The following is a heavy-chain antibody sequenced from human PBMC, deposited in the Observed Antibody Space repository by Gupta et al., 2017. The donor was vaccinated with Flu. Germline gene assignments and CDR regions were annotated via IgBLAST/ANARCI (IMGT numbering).Heavy chain of an antibody. CDR3: AREGDSYGTRYFDY. V-gene: IGHV4-34*01. CDR1: GGSFSGYY. D-gene: IGHD5-18*01. J-gene: IGHJ4*02. CDR2: INHSGST. Sequence: QVQLQQWGAGLLKPSETLSLTCAVYGGSFSGYYWSWIRQPPGKGLEWIGEINHSGSTNYNPSLKSRVTISVDTSKNQFSLKLSSVTAADTAVYYCAREGDSYGTRYFDYWGQGTLVTVSS.